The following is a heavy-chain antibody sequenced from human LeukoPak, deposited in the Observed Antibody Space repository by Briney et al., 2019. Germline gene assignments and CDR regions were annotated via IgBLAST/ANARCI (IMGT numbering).Heavy chain of an antibody. D-gene: IGHD5-18*01. J-gene: IGHJ4*02. CDR2: INEDGTGA. Sequence: GGSLRLSCAASGFGFSVYWRHWVRQAPGKGLVWVAHINEDGTGASHADSVKGRFTISRDNAKNTLYLQMNSLTVEDTAVYYCARVPTNSYGFGQWGQGSLVTVSS. CDR1: GFGFSVYW. CDR3: ARVPTNSYGFGQ. V-gene: IGHV3-74*01.